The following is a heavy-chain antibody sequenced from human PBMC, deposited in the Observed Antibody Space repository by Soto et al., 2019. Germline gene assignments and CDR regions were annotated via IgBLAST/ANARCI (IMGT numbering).Heavy chain of an antibody. V-gene: IGHV3-7*03. CDR1: GFTFSSYW. Sequence: PGGSLRLSCAASGFTFSSYWMSWVRQAPGKGLEWVANIKQDGSEKYYVDSVKGRFTISRDNAKNSLYLQMNSLRAEDTAVYYCARGRDGYNSLFDYWGQGTLVTVSS. J-gene: IGHJ4*02. D-gene: IGHD5-12*01. CDR3: ARGRDGYNSLFDY. CDR2: IKQDGSEK.